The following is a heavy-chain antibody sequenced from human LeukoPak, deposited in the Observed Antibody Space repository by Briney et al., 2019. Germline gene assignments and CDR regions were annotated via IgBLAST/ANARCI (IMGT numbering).Heavy chain of an antibody. D-gene: IGHD1-1*01. CDR3: KSGGAAPGSFDY. CDR1: GFTFSRYW. Sequence: QSGGSLRLSCAASGFTFSRYWMSWMRQAPGKGLEWVANIKYDGNEEYYVDSLKGRFTISRDNAKSSLYLQLNSLRVEDTAVYYCKSGGAAPGSFDYWGQGTLVTVSS. J-gene: IGHJ4*02. V-gene: IGHV3-7*01. CDR2: IKYDGNEE.